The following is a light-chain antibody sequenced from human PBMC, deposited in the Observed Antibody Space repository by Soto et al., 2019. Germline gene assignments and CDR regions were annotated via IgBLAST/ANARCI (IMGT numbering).Light chain of an antibody. V-gene: IGLV2-14*01. CDR2: EVT. J-gene: IGLJ1*01. CDR3: SSYTSSSTLYV. Sequence: QSVLTQPASVSGSPVQSITISCTVTSSDVGGYNYVSWYQLHPGKAPKLIIYEVTNRPSGVSNRFSGSKSGDTASLTISGLHSEDEADYYCSSYTSSSTLYVFGTGTKVTVL. CDR1: SSDVGGYNY.